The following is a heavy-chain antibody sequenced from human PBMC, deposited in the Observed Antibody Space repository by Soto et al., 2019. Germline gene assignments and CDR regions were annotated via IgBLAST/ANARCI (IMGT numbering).Heavy chain of an antibody. CDR1: GFTFSSYA. J-gene: IGHJ4*02. CDR2: ISGSGGST. D-gene: IGHD6-19*01. V-gene: IGHV3-23*01. Sequence: GGSLRLSCAASGFTFSSYAMSWVRQAPGKGLEWVSAISGSGGSTYYADSVKGRFTISRDNSKNTLYLQMNSLRAEDTAVHYCAKKYSSGWYAFDYWGQGTLVTVSS. CDR3: AKKYSSGWYAFDY.